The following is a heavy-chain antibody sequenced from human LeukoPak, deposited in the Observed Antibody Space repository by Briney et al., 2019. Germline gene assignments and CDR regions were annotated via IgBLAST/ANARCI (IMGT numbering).Heavy chain of an antibody. J-gene: IGHJ4*02. D-gene: IGHD1-26*01. Sequence: SETLSLTCSVSGASVSGGTYYWGWIRQPPGKGLEWIGSIYYTGSTYDNPPLKSRVTISVDTSKNQFSLKLSSVTAADTAVYYCARRGGSGRAFDYWGQGTLVTVSS. CDR2: IYYTGST. CDR1: GASVSGGTYY. V-gene: IGHV4-39*01. CDR3: ARRGGSGRAFDY.